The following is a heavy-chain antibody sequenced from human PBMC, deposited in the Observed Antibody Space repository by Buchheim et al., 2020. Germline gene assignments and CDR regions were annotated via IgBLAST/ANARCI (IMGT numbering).Heavy chain of an antibody. CDR2: ISSSSSTI. V-gene: IGHV3-48*02. CDR1: GFTFSSYS. Sequence: EVQLVESGGGLVQPGGSLRLSCAASGFTFSSYSMNWVRQAPGKGLEWVSYISSSSSTIYYADSVKGRFTISRDNAKNSLYLQMYSLRDEDTAVYYCARDPEQGGSNELDYWGQGTL. D-gene: IGHD1-26*01. CDR3: ARDPEQGGSNELDY. J-gene: IGHJ4*02.